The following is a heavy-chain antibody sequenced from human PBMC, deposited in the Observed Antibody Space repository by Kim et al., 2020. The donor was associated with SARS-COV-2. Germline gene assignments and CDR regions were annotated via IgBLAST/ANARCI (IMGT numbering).Heavy chain of an antibody. CDR3: AREYYDILTGYPLNYYYYYGMDV. J-gene: IGHJ6*02. V-gene: IGHV3-9*01. D-gene: IGHD3-9*01. CDR2: ISWNSGSI. Sequence: GRSLRLSCAASGFTFDDYAMHWVRQAPGKGLEWVSGISWNSGSIGYADSVKGRFTISRDNAKNSLYLQMNSLRAEDTALYYCAREYYDILTGYPLNYYYYYGMDVWGQGTTVTVSS. CDR1: GFTFDDYA.